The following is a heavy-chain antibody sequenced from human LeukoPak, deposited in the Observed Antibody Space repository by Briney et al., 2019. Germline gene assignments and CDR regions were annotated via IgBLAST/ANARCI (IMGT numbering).Heavy chain of an antibody. CDR3: ARDRFDDPHYYYGLDV. CDR1: GGSINSYY. CDR2: IYYSGST. D-gene: IGHD3-16*01. V-gene: IGHV4-59*01. Sequence: SETLSLTCTVSGGSINSYYWSWIRQPPGKGLEWIGHIYYSGSTNYNPSLKSRVAISVDTSKNQFSLTLTSVTAADTAVYYCARDRFDDPHYYYGLDVWGQGTTVTVSS. J-gene: IGHJ6*02.